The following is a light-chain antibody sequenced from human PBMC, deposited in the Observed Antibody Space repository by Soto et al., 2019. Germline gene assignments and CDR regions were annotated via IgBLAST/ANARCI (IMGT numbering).Light chain of an antibody. CDR3: CSYAGSSTSVV. Sequence: SYELTQPPSVSVAPGQTARVTCDGKSIGSKSVHWYQQRPGQAPMLVVCDDSDRRSGIPERFSGSKSGNTASLTISGLQAEDEADYYCCSYAGSSTSVVFGGGTKLTVL. V-gene: IGLV3-21*02. CDR2: DDS. J-gene: IGLJ2*01. CDR1: SIGSKS.